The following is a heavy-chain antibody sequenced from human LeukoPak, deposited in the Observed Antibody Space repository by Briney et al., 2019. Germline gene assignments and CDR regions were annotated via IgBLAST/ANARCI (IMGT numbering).Heavy chain of an antibody. D-gene: IGHD2-2*01. CDR1: GFTFDIYD. Sequence: PGRSLRLSCALSGFTFDIYDMHCLRQAPGEGLEWMAIIWYDGSKKESADSVKGRFTVSRDNSKNTLDMQMNSLRAEDTAVYYSARGQCTSNKYGPYYHYVMDGLGQGTTVTVSS. CDR2: IWYDGSKK. CDR3: ARGQCTSNKYGPYYHYVMDG. J-gene: IGHJ6*02. V-gene: IGHV3-33*08.